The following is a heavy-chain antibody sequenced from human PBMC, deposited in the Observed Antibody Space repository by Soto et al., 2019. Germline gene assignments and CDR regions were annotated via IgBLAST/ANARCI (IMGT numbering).Heavy chain of an antibody. V-gene: IGHV1-18*01. CDR2: ISAYNGNT. CDR3: ASGTDKGYAFDI. CDR1: GYTFTSCG. Sequence: ASVKVSCKASGYTFTSCGISWVRQAPGQGLEWMGWISAYNGNTNYAQKLQGRVTMTTDTSTSTAYMELRSLRSDDTAVYYCASGTDKGYAFDIWGQGTMVTVSS. J-gene: IGHJ3*02.